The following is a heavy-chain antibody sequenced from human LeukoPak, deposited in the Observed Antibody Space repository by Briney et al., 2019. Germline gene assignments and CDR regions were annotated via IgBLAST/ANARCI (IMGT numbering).Heavy chain of an antibody. CDR1: GGSVSSSDYY. Sequence: SETLSLTCTVSGGSVSSSDYYWDWMRQPPGKGLEWIGSIYYSGSTYYNPSLKSRVTISVDTSKNQFSLKLNSVTAADTAVYYCARGPYSSRHIDYWGQGTLVTVSS. CDR2: IYYSGST. CDR3: ARGPYSSRHIDY. V-gene: IGHV4-39*01. D-gene: IGHD6-13*01. J-gene: IGHJ4*02.